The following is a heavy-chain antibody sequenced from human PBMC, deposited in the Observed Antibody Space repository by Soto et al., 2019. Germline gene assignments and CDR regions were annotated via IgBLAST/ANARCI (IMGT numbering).Heavy chain of an antibody. CDR1: GFTFSSYG. D-gene: IGHD4-4*01. V-gene: IGHV3-33*01. CDR3: ASQDGNSPSLDY. CDR2: IWYDGSNK. Sequence: QVQLVESGGGVVQPGRSLRLSCAASGFTFSSYGMHWVRQAPGKGLEWVAVIWYDGSNKYYADSVKGRFTISRDNSKNTLYLQMNSLRDEDTAVYYCASQDGNSPSLDYWGQGTLVTVSS. J-gene: IGHJ4*02.